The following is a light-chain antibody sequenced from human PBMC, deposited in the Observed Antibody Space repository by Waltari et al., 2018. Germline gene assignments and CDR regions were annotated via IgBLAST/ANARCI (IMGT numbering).Light chain of an antibody. J-gene: IGKJ1*01. CDR2: EAS. CDR1: QSCSRA. CDR3: QHYVRLPVT. Sequence: EIGLTPSPRHLSFSPGAKATSPCRAIQSCSRALAWYQQKPGQAPRLLIYEASTKAIGIPDRFSGGGSGTDFSLTSSRLEPEDFAVYYCQHYVRLPVTFGQGTTVEIK. V-gene: IGKV3-20*01.